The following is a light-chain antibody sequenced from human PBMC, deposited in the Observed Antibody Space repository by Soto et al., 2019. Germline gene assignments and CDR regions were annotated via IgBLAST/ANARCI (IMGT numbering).Light chain of an antibody. V-gene: IGKV1-8*01. Sequence: AIRMTQSPSSLSASTGDRVTITCRASQDISTHLPWYQQKPGKAPKVLIYTASTLHSGGPSRFSGSGSGTDFTLTISSLQSEDFATYYCQHYYTYPQAFGGGTKVEI. CDR1: QDISTH. CDR3: QHYYTYPQA. CDR2: TAS. J-gene: IGKJ4*01.